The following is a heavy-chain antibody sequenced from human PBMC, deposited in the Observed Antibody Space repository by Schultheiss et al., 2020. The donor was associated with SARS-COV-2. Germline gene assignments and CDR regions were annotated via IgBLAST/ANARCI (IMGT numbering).Heavy chain of an antibody. CDR1: GFTFSSYS. CDR2: ISSSSSYI. D-gene: IGHD2-2*03. CDR3: ARGGMDIVVVPAALDY. Sequence: GGSLRLSCAASGFTFSSYSMNWVRQAPGKGLEWVSSISSSSSYIYYADSVKGRFTISRDNAKNSLYLQMNSLRAEDTAVYYCARGGMDIVVVPAALDYWGQGTLVTVSS. V-gene: IGHV3-21*01. J-gene: IGHJ4*02.